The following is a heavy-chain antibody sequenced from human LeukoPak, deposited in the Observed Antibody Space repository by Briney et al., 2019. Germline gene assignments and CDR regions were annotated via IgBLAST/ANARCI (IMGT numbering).Heavy chain of an antibody. Sequence: GGSLRLSCAASGFTFSSYEMNWFRQAPGKGLEWVSYISSSGSTIYYADSVKGRFTISRDNAKNSLYLQMNSLRAEDTAVYYCAGHRYDSSGYSYWFDPWGQGTLVTVSS. CDR3: AGHRYDSSGYSYWFDP. CDR2: ISSSGSTI. V-gene: IGHV3-48*03. CDR1: GFTFSSYE. J-gene: IGHJ5*02. D-gene: IGHD3-22*01.